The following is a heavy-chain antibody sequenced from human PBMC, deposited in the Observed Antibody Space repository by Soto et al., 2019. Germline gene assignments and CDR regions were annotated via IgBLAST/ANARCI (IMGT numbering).Heavy chain of an antibody. CDR1: GYTFTSYY. Sequence: ASVKVYCKASGYTFTSYYMHWVRQAPGQRLEWMGWINAGNGNTKYSQKFQGRVTITRDTSASTAHMELSSLRSEDTAVYYCARDRQQLNWFDPWGQGTLVTVSS. V-gene: IGHV1-3*01. CDR2: INAGNGNT. D-gene: IGHD6-13*01. J-gene: IGHJ5*02. CDR3: ARDRQQLNWFDP.